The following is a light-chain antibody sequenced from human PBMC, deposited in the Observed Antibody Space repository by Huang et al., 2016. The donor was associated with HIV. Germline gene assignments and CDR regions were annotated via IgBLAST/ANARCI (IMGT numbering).Light chain of an antibody. Sequence: DIVVTQSPDSLALSLGERATINCTSSQSLLYSSNNKNYLNWYQVKPGQPPKLLIYWSSTRESGVPDRVSGSGSGTDFTLTISSLQAEDVAVYYCHQYYDIPQTFGPGTKVEV. CDR3: HQYYDIPQT. CDR1: QSLLYSSNNKNY. J-gene: IGKJ1*01. CDR2: WSS. V-gene: IGKV4-1*01.